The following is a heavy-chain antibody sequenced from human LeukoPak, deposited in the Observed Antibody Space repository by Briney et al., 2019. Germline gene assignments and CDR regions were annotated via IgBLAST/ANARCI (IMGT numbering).Heavy chain of an antibody. CDR3: ARLGMVYADY. Sequence: SETLSLTCTVSGGSISSGGYYWSWIRQHPGKGLEWIGYIYYSGSTYYNPSLKSRVTISVDTSKNQFSLKLSSVTAADTAVYYCARLGMVYADYWGQGTLVTVSS. V-gene: IGHV4-31*03. D-gene: IGHD2-8*01. J-gene: IGHJ4*02. CDR2: IYYSGST. CDR1: GGSISSGGYY.